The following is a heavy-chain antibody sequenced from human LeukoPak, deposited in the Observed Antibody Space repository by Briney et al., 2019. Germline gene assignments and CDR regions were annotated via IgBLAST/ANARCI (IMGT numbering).Heavy chain of an antibody. V-gene: IGHV3-49*04. D-gene: IGHD1/OR15-1a*01. CDR3: TRDHWNTFDY. CDR1: GLRFGDYA. CDR2: IRSNIYGGTT. Sequence: GGSLRLSCRTSGLRFGDYAMSWVRRAPGKGLEWVAFIRSNIYGGTTEYAASVRGRFTISRDDSESSVYPQMSSLKTEDTAVYYCTRDHWNTFDYWGQGTLVTVSS. J-gene: IGHJ4*02.